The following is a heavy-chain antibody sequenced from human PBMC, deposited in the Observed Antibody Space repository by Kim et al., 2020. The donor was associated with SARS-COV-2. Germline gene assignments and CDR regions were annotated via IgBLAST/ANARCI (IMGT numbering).Heavy chain of an antibody. J-gene: IGHJ6*02. CDR2: ISYDGSNK. V-gene: IGHV3-30*18. CDR1: GFTFSSYG. D-gene: IGHD3-22*01. Sequence: GGSLRLSCAASGFTFSSYGMHWVRQAPGKGLEWVAVISYDGSNKYYADSVKGRFTISRDNSKNTLYLQMNSLRAEDTAVYYCAKDTLNYDQLNPQPEVAYYYGMDVWGQGTTVTVSS. CDR3: AKDTLNYDQLNPQPEVAYYYGMDV.